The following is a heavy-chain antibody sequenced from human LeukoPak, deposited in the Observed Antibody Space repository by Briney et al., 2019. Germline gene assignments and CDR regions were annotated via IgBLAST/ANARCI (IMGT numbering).Heavy chain of an antibody. V-gene: IGHV4-38-2*02. Sequence: SETLSLTCTVSGYSIRSGYYWGWIRQPPGKGLEWIGSIYYSGSTYYNPSLKSRVTISVDTSKNQFSLKLSSVTAADTAVYYCARSYLAHFDYWGQGTLVTVSS. D-gene: IGHD2-2*01. J-gene: IGHJ4*02. CDR1: GYSIRSGYY. CDR3: ARSYLAHFDY. CDR2: IYYSGST.